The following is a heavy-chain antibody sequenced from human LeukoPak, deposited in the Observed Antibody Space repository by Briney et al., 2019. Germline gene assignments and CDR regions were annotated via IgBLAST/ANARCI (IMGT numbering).Heavy chain of an antibody. D-gene: IGHD3-22*01. CDR3: ARDSYYYDSSGYSVLHPFDY. V-gene: IGHV3-7*01. CDR2: IKQDGSEK. Sequence: PGGSLRLSCAASGFTFSSYWMSWVRQAPGKGLEWVANIKQDGSEKYYVDSVKGRFTISRDNAKNSLYLQMNSLRAEDTAVYYCARDSYYYDSSGYSVLHPFDYWGQGTLVTVSS. CDR1: GFTFSSYW. J-gene: IGHJ4*02.